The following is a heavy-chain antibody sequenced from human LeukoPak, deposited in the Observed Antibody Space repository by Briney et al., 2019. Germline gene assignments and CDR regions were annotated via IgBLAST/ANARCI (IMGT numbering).Heavy chain of an antibody. D-gene: IGHD6-19*01. CDR3: AKDIVPDSGWDLDY. CDR1: GLSFSTYS. CDR2: IYNSGSEI. J-gene: IGHJ4*02. Sequence: GGSLRLSCAASGLSFSTYSMTWVRQRPGKGLEWVSSIYNSGSEIFYADSVKGRFTISRDNSNNMLYLQMNSLRAEDSAVYFCAKDIVPDSGWDLDYWGRGTLVTVSS. V-gene: IGHV3-23*05.